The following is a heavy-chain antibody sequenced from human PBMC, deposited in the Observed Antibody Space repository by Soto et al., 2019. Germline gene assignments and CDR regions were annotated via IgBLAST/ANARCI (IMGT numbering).Heavy chain of an antibody. CDR2: ISWNSGSI. J-gene: IGHJ4*02. D-gene: IGHD2-8*01. CDR3: VLMVYAGTIDY. Sequence: GGSLRLSCAASGFTFDDYAMHWVRQAPGKGLEWVSGISWNSGSIGYADSVKGRFTISRDNAKNSLYLQMNSLRAEDTALYYCVLMVYAGTIDYWGQGTLVTVSS. CDR1: GFTFDDYA. V-gene: IGHV3-9*01.